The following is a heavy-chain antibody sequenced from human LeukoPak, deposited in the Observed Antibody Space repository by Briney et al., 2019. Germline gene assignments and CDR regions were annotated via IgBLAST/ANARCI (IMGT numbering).Heavy chain of an antibody. CDR2: ISRRSDYI. CDR1: GFTFSSSS. D-gene: IGHD3-3*02. CDR3: ARDLHTPLGLHFWSGHYYMDV. V-gene: IGHV3-21*01. Sequence: GGSLRLSCAASGFTFSSSSINWVRQAPGKGLEWVSSISRRSDYIYYTDSVKGRFTISRDDAKNSLYLQMNSLRDEDTAVYYCARDLHTPLGLHFWSGHYYMDVWGKGTTVTVSS. J-gene: IGHJ6*03.